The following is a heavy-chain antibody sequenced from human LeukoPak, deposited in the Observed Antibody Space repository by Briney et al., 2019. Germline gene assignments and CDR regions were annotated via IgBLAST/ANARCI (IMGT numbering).Heavy chain of an antibody. D-gene: IGHD2-21*02. J-gene: IGHJ3*02. Sequence: GGSLRLSCAASGFTFSSYGMHWVRQAPGKGLEWVAVISYDGSNKYYADSVKGRFTTSRDNSKNTLYLQMNSLRAEDTAVYYCANAMVVTAFGAFDIWGQGTMVTVSS. CDR2: ISYDGSNK. CDR1: GFTFSSYG. V-gene: IGHV3-30*18. CDR3: ANAMVVTAFGAFDI.